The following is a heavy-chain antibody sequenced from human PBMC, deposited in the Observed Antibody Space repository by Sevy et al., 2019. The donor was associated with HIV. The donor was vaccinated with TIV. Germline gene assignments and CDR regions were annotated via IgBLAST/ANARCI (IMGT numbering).Heavy chain of an antibody. Sequence: ASVKVSCKVSGYSFTELSMHWVRQAPGKGVEWMGGFDPEEGKTISAQKFQGRLTMTEDTSTDTAYMELGSLRSEDTALYYCATAAYGAGIYGYFDYWGQGSLVTVSS. CDR3: ATAAYGAGIYGYFDY. J-gene: IGHJ4*02. CDR2: FDPEEGKT. D-gene: IGHD3-10*01. CDR1: GYSFTELS. V-gene: IGHV1-24*01.